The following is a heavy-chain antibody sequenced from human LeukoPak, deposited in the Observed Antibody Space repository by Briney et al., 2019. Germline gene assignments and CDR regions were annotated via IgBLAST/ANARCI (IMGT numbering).Heavy chain of an antibody. J-gene: IGHJ6*02. CDR1: GGTFSSYA. Sequence: GASVRVSCKASGGTFSSYAISWVRQAPGQGLEWMGRIIPILGIANYAQKFQGRVTITADKSMSTAYMELSSLRSEDTAVYYCAREGGSDCSSTSCAHYYYYGMDVWGQGTTVTVSS. CDR2: IIPILGIA. CDR3: AREGGSDCSSTSCAHYYYYGMDV. V-gene: IGHV1-69*04. D-gene: IGHD2-2*01.